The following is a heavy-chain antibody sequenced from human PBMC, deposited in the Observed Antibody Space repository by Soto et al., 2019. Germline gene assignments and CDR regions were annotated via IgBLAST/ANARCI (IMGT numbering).Heavy chain of an antibody. J-gene: IGHJ4*02. V-gene: IGHV3-21*01. CDR3: AREGGTMSARAATIYFDY. D-gene: IGHD3-10*02. CDR1: GFTFSSYS. Sequence: GGSLRLSCAASGFTFSSYSMNWVRQAPGTGLEWVSSISSSSSYIYYADSVKGRFTISRDNAKNSLYLQMNSLRAEDTAVYYCAREGGTMSARAATIYFDYWGQGTLVTVSS. CDR2: ISSSSSYI.